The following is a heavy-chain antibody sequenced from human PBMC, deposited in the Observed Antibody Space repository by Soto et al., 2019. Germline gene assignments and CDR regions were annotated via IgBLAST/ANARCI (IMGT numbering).Heavy chain of an antibody. CDR2: ISWNSGSI. CDR3: AKDLSSRDSYYYYGMDV. J-gene: IGHJ6*02. CDR1: GFTFDDYA. V-gene: IGHV3-9*01. Sequence: PGGSLRLSCAASGFTFDDYAMHWVRQAPGKGLEWVSGISWNSGSIGYADSVKGRFTISRDNAKNSLYLQINSLRAEDTALYYCAKDLSSRDSYYYYGMDVGGQGTTVTVSS.